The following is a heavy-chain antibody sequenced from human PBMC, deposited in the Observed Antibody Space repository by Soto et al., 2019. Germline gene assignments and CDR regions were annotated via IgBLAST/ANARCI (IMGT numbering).Heavy chain of an antibody. Sequence: EVQLVESGGGLVQPGGSLRLSCAASGFTFSSYWMSWVHQAPGKGLEWVANINQDGSEKYYVDSVKGRFTISRDNAKNSLYLQMNSLGVEDTAVYYCARGISLDYWGQGTLVTVSS. V-gene: IGHV3-7*04. CDR1: GFTFSSYW. CDR3: ARGISLDY. J-gene: IGHJ4*02. CDR2: INQDGSEK.